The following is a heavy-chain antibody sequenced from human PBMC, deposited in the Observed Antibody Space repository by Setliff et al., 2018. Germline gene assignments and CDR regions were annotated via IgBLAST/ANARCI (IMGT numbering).Heavy chain of an antibody. CDR3: ARDGGEY. CDR2: TYRDGST. CDR1: GFTFSNAW. J-gene: IGHJ4*02. V-gene: IGHV3-66*01. Sequence: GSLRLSCAASGFTFSNAWMSWVRQAPGKGLEWVSITYRDGSTYYAESVKGRFTLSRDSTKNTLYLQMTSLRAEDTAVYYCARDGGEYWGQGTLVTVSS. D-gene: IGHD3-16*01.